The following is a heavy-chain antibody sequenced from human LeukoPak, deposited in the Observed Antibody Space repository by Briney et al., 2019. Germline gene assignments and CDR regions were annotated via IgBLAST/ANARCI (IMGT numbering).Heavy chain of an antibody. Sequence: SETLSLTCTVSGGSISSGGYYWSWIRQHPGTGLEWIGYIYYSGSTYYNPSLKSRVTISVDTSQNHFSLKLSSVTAADTAVYYCARHRYTGSYSYFDYWGQGTLVTVSS. CDR1: GGSISSGGYY. CDR3: ARHRYTGSYSYFDY. J-gene: IGHJ4*02. V-gene: IGHV4-31*03. D-gene: IGHD1-26*01. CDR2: IYYSGST.